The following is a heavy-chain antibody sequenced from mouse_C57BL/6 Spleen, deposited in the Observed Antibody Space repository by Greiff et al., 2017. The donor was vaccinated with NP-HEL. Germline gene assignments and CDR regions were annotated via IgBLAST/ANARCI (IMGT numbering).Heavy chain of an antibody. CDR3: ARDWDYYGSSPLDY. Sequence: EVQLKESGGGLVKPGGSLKLSCAASGFTFSSYAMSWVRQTPEKRLEWVATISDGGSYTYYPDNVKGRFTISRDNAKNNLYLQMSHLKSEDTAMYYCARDWDYYGSSPLDYWGQGTTLTVSS. CDR1: GFTFSSYA. V-gene: IGHV5-4*01. D-gene: IGHD1-1*01. CDR2: ISDGGSYT. J-gene: IGHJ2*01.